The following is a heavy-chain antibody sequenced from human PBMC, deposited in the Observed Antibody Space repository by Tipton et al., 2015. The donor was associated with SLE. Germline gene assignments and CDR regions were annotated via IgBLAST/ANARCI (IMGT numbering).Heavy chain of an antibody. D-gene: IGHD3-16*01. V-gene: IGHV5-51*01. CDR1: GYSFSSYS. CDR2: FYPGYSDT. Sequence: VQLVQSGAEVKKPGESLKISCKTSGYSFSSYSIAWERQMPGKGLEYMGIFYPGYSDTRYSPTFQGQVTISAAKSLSTAYLQWSSLEASASAIYYCTRQGAKRRNWFLPWGQGTLVTVPS. CDR3: TRQGAKRRNWFLP. J-gene: IGHJ5*02.